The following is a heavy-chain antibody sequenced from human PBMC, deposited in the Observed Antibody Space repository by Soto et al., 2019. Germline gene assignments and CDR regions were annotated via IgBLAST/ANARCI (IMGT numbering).Heavy chain of an antibody. CDR1: STSIPSCGYF. CDR3: AAGGGLPRYY. D-gene: IGHD5-12*01. Sequence: TLDLTCAIISTSIPSCGYFWSWIRQPPGKGLEWIGYIYHSGSTYYNPSLKSRVTISVDRSKNQFSLKLSSVTAADTAVYYCAAGGGLPRYYWGQG. CDR2: IYHSGST. J-gene: IGHJ4*02. V-gene: IGHV4-30-2*01.